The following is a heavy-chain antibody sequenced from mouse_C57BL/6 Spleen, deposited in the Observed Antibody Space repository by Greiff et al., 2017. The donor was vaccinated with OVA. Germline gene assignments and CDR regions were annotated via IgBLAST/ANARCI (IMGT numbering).Heavy chain of an antibody. CDR3: TRKGTTSDYDVGYFDV. D-gene: IGHD2-4*01. J-gene: IGHJ1*03. CDR2: IYPGNSDT. CDR1: GYTFTSYW. Sequence: EVQLQQSGTVLARPGASVQMSCKTSGYTFTSYWMHWVKQRPGQGLEWIGAIYPGNSDTSYNQKFKGKAKLTAVTSASTAYMELSSLTNDDSAVYYCTRKGTTSDYDVGYFDVWGTGTTVTVSS. V-gene: IGHV1-5*01.